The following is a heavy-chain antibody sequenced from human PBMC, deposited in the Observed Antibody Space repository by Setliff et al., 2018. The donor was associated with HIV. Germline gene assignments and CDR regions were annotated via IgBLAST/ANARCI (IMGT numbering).Heavy chain of an antibody. CDR3: ARGFDYAQRPPLYYFDY. Sequence: LSLTCTVSGGSVSSGYYYWSWIRQHPGKGLEWIGYIYYSGNPFYNPSLRSRVTISLDTSKNQFSLKLSSVTAADTAVYYCARGFDYAQRPPLYYFDYWGQGTLVTVSS. CDR2: IYYSGNP. J-gene: IGHJ4*02. CDR1: GGSVSSGYYY. V-gene: IGHV4-31*03. D-gene: IGHD2-2*01.